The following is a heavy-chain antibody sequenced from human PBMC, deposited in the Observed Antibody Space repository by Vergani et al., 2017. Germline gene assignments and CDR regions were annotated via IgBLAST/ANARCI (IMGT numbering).Heavy chain of an antibody. CDR2: INPNSGGT. J-gene: IGHJ4*02. D-gene: IGHD3-10*01. V-gene: IGHV1-2*02. CDR1: GYTFTGYY. CDR3: ARAFTGFGELPSPGD. Sequence: QVQLVQSGAEVKKPGASVKVSCKASGYTFTGYYMHWVRQAPGQGLEWMGWINPNSGGTNYAQKFQGRVTMTRDTSIRTAYMELSRLRSDDTAVYYCARAFTGFGELPSPGDWGQGTLVTVSS.